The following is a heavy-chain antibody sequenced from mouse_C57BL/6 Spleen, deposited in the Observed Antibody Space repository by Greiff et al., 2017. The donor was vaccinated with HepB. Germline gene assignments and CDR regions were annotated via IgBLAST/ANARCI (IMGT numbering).Heavy chain of an antibody. CDR2: IRNKANGYTT. D-gene: IGHD2-9*01. V-gene: IGHV7-3*01. CDR1: GFTFTDYY. Sequence: EVKLEESGGGLVQPGGSLSLSCAASGFTFTDYYMSWVRQPPGKALEWLGFIRNKANGYTTEYSASVKGRFTISRDNSQSILYLQMNALRAEDSATYYCARYSYYGYAYYAMDYWGQGTSVTVSS. J-gene: IGHJ4*01. CDR3: ARYSYYGYAYYAMDY.